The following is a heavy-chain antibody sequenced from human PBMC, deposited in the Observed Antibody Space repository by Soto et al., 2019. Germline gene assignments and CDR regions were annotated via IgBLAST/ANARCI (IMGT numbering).Heavy chain of an antibody. Sequence: GGSLRLSCAASGFTFRLYAMHWVRQAPGKGLEWVTLISYDGNDKYYTDSVKGRFTISRDNSENTLYLQMDSLRAEDTAIYFCARGPNYYESSGYFAYWGQGTLVTVSS. CDR2: ISYDGNDK. V-gene: IGHV3-30-3*01. J-gene: IGHJ4*02. CDR1: GFTFRLYA. CDR3: ARGPNYYESSGYFAY. D-gene: IGHD3-22*01.